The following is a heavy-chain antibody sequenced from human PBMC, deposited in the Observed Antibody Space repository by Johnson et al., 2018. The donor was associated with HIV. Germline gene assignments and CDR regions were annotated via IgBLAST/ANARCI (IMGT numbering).Heavy chain of an antibody. CDR2: ISYDGSNK. CDR3: AKDRGLLDAFDI. Sequence: VQLVESGGGVVQPGRSLRLSCASSGFSLSSYAMHWVRQAPGKGLEWVAVISYDGSNKYYADSVKGRFTISRDNSKNTLYLQMNSLRAEDTAVYYCAKDRGLLDAFDIWGQGTMVTVSS. V-gene: IGHV3-30*04. CDR1: GFSLSSYA. J-gene: IGHJ3*02.